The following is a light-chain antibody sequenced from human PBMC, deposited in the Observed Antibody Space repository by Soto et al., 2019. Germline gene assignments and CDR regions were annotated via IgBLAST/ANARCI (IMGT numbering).Light chain of an antibody. V-gene: IGLV2-14*03. CDR1: GSDVGGYKY. CDR3: SSYVSSGYV. CDR2: DVS. Sequence: ALTQPASVSGSPGQSITISCSGTGSDVGGYKYVSWYQQHPGKAPKVLIFDVSNRPSGVSNRFSGSKSGNTASLTISGLQAEDEADYYCSSYVSSGYVFGAGTKVTVL. J-gene: IGLJ1*01.